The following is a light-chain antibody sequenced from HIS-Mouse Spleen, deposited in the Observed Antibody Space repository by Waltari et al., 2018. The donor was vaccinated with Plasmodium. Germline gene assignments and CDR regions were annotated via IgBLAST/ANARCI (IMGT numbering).Light chain of an antibody. J-gene: IGKJ5*01. CDR2: GAS. CDR3: QQYNNWPT. Sequence: EIVMTQSPATLSVSPGERATHSCRASQSLNSNLAWYQQKPGQAPRLLIYGASNRATGIPARCSGSGSGTEFTLTISSMQSEDFAVYYCQQYNNWPTSGQGTRLEIK. CDR1: QSLNSN. V-gene: IGKV3-15*01.